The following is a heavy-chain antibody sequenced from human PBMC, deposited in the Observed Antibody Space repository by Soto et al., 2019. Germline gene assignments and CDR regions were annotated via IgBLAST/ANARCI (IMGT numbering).Heavy chain of an antibody. D-gene: IGHD3-10*01. CDR1: GFSFSDSG. J-gene: IGHJ5*02. CDR3: VKDRRAYYYGSGSDH. CDR2: ISYDVCGM. Sequence: QMYLVESGGGVVQPATPLRLSCVASGFSFSDSGMHWVRQAPGKGLEWLAVISYDVCGMYYSDSVKGRFTISRDNSKNMLDLQMRGLTAEDTAVYYCVKDRRAYYYGSGSDHWGQGTLVTVSS. V-gene: IGHV3-30*18.